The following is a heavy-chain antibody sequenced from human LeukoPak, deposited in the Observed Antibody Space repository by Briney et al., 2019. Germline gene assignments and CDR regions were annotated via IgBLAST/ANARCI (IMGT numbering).Heavy chain of an antibody. Sequence: GSLRLSCAASGFTVSSNYMSWVRQAPGKGLEWVSVIYSGGSTYYADSVKGRFTISRDNSKNTLYLQMNSLRAEDTAVYYCARDRLGSGWLDYWGQGTLVTVSS. CDR2: IYSGGST. CDR3: ARDRLGSGWLDY. CDR1: GFTVSSNY. D-gene: IGHD6-19*01. V-gene: IGHV3-66*01. J-gene: IGHJ4*02.